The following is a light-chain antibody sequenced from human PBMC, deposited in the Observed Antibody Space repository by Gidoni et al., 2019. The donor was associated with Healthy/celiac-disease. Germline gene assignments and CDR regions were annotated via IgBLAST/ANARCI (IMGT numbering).Light chain of an antibody. Sequence: MQMTQSPSPLSASVGDRVTITRRASQSISSYLNWYQQKPGKAPKLLIYAASSLHSGVPSRFSGSGSGTDFTLTISRLQPEDFATYYCQQSYSTPRTFGQGTKVEIK. CDR1: QSISSY. CDR3: QQSYSTPRT. V-gene: IGKV1-39*01. CDR2: AAS. J-gene: IGKJ1*01.